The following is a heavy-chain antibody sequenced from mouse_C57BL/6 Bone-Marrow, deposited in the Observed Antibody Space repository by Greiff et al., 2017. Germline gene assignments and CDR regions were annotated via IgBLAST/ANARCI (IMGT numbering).Heavy chain of an antibody. CDR1: GFSFNTYA. Sequence: GGGLVQPKGSLKLSCAASGFSFNTYAMNWVRQAPGKGLEWVARIRSKSNNYATYYADSVKDRFTISRDDSESMLYLQMNNLKTEDTAMYYCVRNDYYGTWFAYWGQGTLVTVSA. CDR3: VRNDYYGTWFAY. V-gene: IGHV10-1*01. D-gene: IGHD1-1*01. CDR2: IRSKSNNYAT. J-gene: IGHJ3*01.